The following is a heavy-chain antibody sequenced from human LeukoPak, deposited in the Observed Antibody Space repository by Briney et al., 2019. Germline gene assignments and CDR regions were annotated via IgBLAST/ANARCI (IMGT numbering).Heavy chain of an antibody. CDR3: ARDPYSSASFDY. J-gene: IGHJ4*02. CDR1: GGSISSSSYY. D-gene: IGHD6-19*01. CDR2: IYYSGST. V-gene: IGHV4-39*07. Sequence: SETLSLTCTVSGGSISSSSYYWGWIRQPPGKGLEWIGSIYYSGSTYYNPSLKSRVTTSVDTSKNQFSLKLSSVTAADTAVYYCARDPYSSASFDYWGQGTLVTVSS.